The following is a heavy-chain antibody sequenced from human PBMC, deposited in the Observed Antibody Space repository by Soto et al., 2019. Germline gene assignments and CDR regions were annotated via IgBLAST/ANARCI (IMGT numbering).Heavy chain of an antibody. CDR3: ARDHRYCSGSSCRPYYYYYGLDV. Sequence: GGSLRLSCAASGFTFSSYSMNWVRQAPGRGLEWVAAISGTSDYIYYADSVKGRFTISRDNAKTSLYIQMNSLRAEDTAVYYCARDHRYCSGSSCRPYYYYYGLDVWGQGTTVTVSS. V-gene: IGHV3-21*01. J-gene: IGHJ6*02. D-gene: IGHD2-15*01. CDR2: ISGTSDYI. CDR1: GFTFSSYS.